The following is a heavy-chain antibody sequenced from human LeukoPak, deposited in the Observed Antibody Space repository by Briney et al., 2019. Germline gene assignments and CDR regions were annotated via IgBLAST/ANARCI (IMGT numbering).Heavy chain of an antibody. Sequence: SETLSLTCTVSGYSISSDFSWGWIRQPPGKGLEWIGSVYHSGSTYYNPSLKSRVTISVDTSKNQFSLKLTSVTAADTAMYYCARSSGYMSYWGQGTLVTVSS. CDR3: ARSSGYMSY. V-gene: IGHV4-38-2*02. CDR1: GYSISSDFS. CDR2: VYHSGST. J-gene: IGHJ4*02. D-gene: IGHD3-22*01.